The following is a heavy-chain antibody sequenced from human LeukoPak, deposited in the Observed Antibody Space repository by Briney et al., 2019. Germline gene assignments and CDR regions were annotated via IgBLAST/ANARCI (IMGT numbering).Heavy chain of an antibody. D-gene: IGHD1-7*01. CDR1: GGSISSYY. CDR2: IYYSGST. V-gene: IGHV4-59*01. CDR3: ARAHRPTTHFDY. Sequence: SETLSLTCTVSGGSISSYYWSWIRQPPGEGLEWIGYIYYSGSTNYNPSLKSRVTISVDTSKNQFSLKLSSVTAADTAVYYCARAHRPTTHFDYWGQGTLVTVSS. J-gene: IGHJ4*02.